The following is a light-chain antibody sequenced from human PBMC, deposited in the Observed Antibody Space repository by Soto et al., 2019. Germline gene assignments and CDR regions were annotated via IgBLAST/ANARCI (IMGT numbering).Light chain of an antibody. CDR3: CSYAGSSTLV. J-gene: IGLJ2*01. V-gene: IGLV2-14*01. CDR1: SGDVGGYNY. CDR2: EVT. Sequence: QSVLTQPASVSGSPGQSITISCAGTSGDVGGYNYVSWYQQHPGKAPKLIIYEVTNRPSGVSNRFSGSKSGNTASLTISGLQAEDEADYYCCSYAGSSTLVFGGGTKLTVL.